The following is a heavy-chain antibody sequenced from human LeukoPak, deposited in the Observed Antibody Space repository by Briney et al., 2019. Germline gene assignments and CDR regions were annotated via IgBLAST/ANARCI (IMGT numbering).Heavy chain of an antibody. J-gene: IGHJ3*02. V-gene: IGHV1-8*01. Sequence: ASVKVSSTASVYTLTSYDINWVRQATGQGLEWMGRINTNSGNTDYAQKFQGRVTMTRNTSISTVYMELSSLRSEDTAVYYCSRGLLQFWNGYTADVFDIWGQGTMVTVSS. CDR3: SRGLLQFWNGYTADVFDI. CDR2: INTNSGNT. CDR1: VYTLTSYD. D-gene: IGHD3-3*01.